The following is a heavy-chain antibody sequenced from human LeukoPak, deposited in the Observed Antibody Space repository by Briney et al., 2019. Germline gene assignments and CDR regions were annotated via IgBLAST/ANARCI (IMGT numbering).Heavy chain of an antibody. CDR1: GFTFTSYA. D-gene: IGHD6-13*01. CDR2: ISGSGGST. Sequence: GGSLRLSCAASGFTFTSYAMSWVRQAPGKGLEWVSAISGSGGSTYYADSVKGRFTISRDNSKNTLYLQMNSLRAEDTAVYYCASPYSSSWYYFDYWGQGTLVTVSS. V-gene: IGHV3-23*01. J-gene: IGHJ4*02. CDR3: ASPYSSSWYYFDY.